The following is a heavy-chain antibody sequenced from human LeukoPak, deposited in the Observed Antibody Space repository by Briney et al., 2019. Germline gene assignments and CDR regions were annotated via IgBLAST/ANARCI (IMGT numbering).Heavy chain of an antibody. Sequence: QPGGSLRLSCAASGFTFSNYEMNWVRQAPGKGLEWVSYIGGSGGTIYYADSVKGRFTISRDNAKNSLYLQMNTLRAEDTAVYYCARFGMLIRSSDVWGKGTTVTVSP. V-gene: IGHV3-48*03. D-gene: IGHD3-3*01. J-gene: IGHJ6*04. CDR1: GFTFSNYE. CDR2: IGGSGGTI. CDR3: ARFGMLIRSSDV.